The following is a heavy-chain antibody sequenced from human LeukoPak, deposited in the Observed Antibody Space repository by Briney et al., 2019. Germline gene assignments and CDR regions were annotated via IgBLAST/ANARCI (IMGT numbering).Heavy chain of an antibody. CDR1: GGSFSGYY. Sequence: SETLSLTCAVYGGSFSGYYWSWIRQPPGKGLEWIGEINHSGSTNYNPSLKSRVTISVDTSKNQFSLKLGSVTAADTAVYYCARRGYDYVWGSYRKYYFDYWGQGTLVTVSS. D-gene: IGHD3-16*02. J-gene: IGHJ4*02. V-gene: IGHV4-34*01. CDR2: INHSGST. CDR3: ARRGYDYVWGSYRKYYFDY.